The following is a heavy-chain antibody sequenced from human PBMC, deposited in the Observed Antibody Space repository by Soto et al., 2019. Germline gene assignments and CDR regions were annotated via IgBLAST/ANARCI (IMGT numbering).Heavy chain of an antibody. CDR3: ARYFEYSSSPRYYYYGMDV. Sequence: GESLKISCKGSGCSFTSYWVGWVRQMPGKGLEWMGIIYPGDSDTRYSPSFQGQVTISADKSISTAYLQWSSLKASDTAMYYCARYFEYSSSPRYYYYGMDVWGQGTTVTVSS. D-gene: IGHD6-6*01. CDR1: GCSFTSYW. CDR2: IYPGDSDT. V-gene: IGHV5-51*01. J-gene: IGHJ6*02.